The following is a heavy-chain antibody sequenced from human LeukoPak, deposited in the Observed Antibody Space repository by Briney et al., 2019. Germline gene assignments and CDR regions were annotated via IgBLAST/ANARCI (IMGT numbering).Heavy chain of an antibody. CDR2: ISYDGSNK. Sequence: GGSLRLSCAASGFTFNTYAMHWVRQAPGKGLEWVAVISYDGSNKYYADSVEGRFTISRDNSMNTLYLQMSGLRTEDTAVYYCARDNNWGSTHYWGQGTLVTVSS. CDR1: GFTFNTYA. CDR3: ARDNNWGSTHY. V-gene: IGHV3-30-3*01. J-gene: IGHJ4*02. D-gene: IGHD7-27*01.